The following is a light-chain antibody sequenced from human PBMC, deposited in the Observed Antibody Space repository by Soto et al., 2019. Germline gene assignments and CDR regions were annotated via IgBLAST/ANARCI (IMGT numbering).Light chain of an antibody. Sequence: EIVLTQSPATLSLSPGERATLSCRASQGVSSYLAWYQQKPGQAPRLLIYASSSRATGIPDRFSGSGSGTDFTLTISRLEPEDFAVYYCQQCGISPRTFGQGTKVDI. V-gene: IGKV3-20*01. CDR1: QGVSSY. CDR2: ASS. J-gene: IGKJ1*01. CDR3: QQCGISPRT.